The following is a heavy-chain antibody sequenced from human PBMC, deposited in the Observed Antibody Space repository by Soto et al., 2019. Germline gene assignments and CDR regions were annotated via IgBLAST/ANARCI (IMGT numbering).Heavy chain of an antibody. V-gene: IGHV3-30-3*01. D-gene: IGHD1-26*01. CDR1: GFTFSSYA. CDR2: ISYDGSNK. CDR3: AREAFGGRACFDY. Sequence: GGSLRLSCAASGFTFSSYAMHWVRQAPGKGLEWVAVISYDGSNKYYADSVKGRFTISRGNSKNTLYLQMNSLRAEDTAVYYCAREAFGGRACFDYWGQGTLVTVSS. J-gene: IGHJ4*02.